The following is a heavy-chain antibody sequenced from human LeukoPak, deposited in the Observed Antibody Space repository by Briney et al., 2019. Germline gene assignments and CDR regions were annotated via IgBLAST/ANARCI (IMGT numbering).Heavy chain of an antibody. D-gene: IGHD3-3*01. CDR3: ARHRLAIRYYDFWSGPFDY. CDR2: IYYSGST. Sequence: SETLSLTCTVSGGSISSYYWSWMRQPRGKGLEWIGYIYYSGSTNYNPSLKSRVTISVDTSKNQFSLKLSSVTAADTAVYYCARHRLAIRYYDFWSGPFDYWGQGTLVTVSS. V-gene: IGHV4-59*08. CDR1: GGSISSYY. J-gene: IGHJ4*02.